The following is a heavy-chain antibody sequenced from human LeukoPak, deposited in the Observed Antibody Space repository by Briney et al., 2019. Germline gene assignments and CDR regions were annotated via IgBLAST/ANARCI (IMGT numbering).Heavy chain of an antibody. CDR2: ISGSNGIT. Sequence: AGGSLRLSCAASGFTFSSYAMSCVRQAPGKGLEWVSAISGSNGITFYADSVKGRFTISRDNSKNTLYLQMSSLRAEDTAVYYCAKRNYYDSRGYLYDSWGQGTLVTVSS. D-gene: IGHD3-22*01. V-gene: IGHV3-23*01. J-gene: IGHJ4*02. CDR1: GFTFSSYA. CDR3: AKRNYYDSRGYLYDS.